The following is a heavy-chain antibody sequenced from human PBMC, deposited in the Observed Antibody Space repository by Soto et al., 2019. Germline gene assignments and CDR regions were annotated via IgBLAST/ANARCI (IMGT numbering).Heavy chain of an antibody. Sequence: ASVKVSCKASGYTFTGYYMHWVRQAPGQGLEWMGWINPNSGGTNYAQKFQGRVTMTRDTSISTAYMELSRLRSDDTAVYYCARVLRPNTVWFDTWGQGTLVTVSS. CDR1: GYTFTGYY. D-gene: IGHD4-17*01. J-gene: IGHJ5*02. V-gene: IGHV1-2*02. CDR3: ARVLRPNTVWFDT. CDR2: INPNSGGT.